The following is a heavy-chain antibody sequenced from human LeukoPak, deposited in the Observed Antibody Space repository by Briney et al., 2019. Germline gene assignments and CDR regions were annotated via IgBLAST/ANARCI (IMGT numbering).Heavy chain of an antibody. V-gene: IGHV4-59*01. CDR1: GASISSYC. J-gene: IGHJ4*02. CDR2: IYYSGRS. Sequence: PSETLSLTCSVSGASISSYCWSWIRQPXGKGLEWIGYIYYSGRSNYNPSLKSRVTILVDTSKNQFSLNLSSVTAADTAVYYCASGDGYTFDYWSQGTLVTVSS. D-gene: IGHD5-24*01. CDR3: ASGDGYTFDY.